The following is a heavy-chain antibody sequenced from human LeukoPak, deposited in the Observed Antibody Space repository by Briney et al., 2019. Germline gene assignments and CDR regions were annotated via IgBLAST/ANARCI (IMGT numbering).Heavy chain of an antibody. V-gene: IGHV4-38-2*02. J-gene: IGHJ4*02. CDR2: IYHSGST. CDR1: CYSISSGYY. Sequence: SETLSLTCTVSCYSISSGYYWGWIRQPPGKGLEWIGSIYHSGSTDYNPSLKSRVTISIDKSKNQFSLKLSSVTAADTAVYYCARRAGAYSHPYDYWGQGTLVTVSS. CDR3: ARRAGAYSHPYDY. D-gene: IGHD4/OR15-4a*01.